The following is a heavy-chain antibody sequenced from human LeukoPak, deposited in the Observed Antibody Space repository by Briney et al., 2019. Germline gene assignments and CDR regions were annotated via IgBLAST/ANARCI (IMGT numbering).Heavy chain of an antibody. V-gene: IGHV1-2*02. J-gene: IGHJ4*02. CDR3: ARDGPIYYDSSGYYYN. CDR2: INPNSGGT. D-gene: IGHD3-22*01. CDR1: GYTFTDYY. Sequence: GASVKVSCKASGYTFTDYYMHWVRQAPGQGLEWMGWINPNSGGTNYAQKFQGRVTMTRDTSISTAYMELSRLRSDDTAVYYCARDGPIYYDSSGYYYNWGQGTLVTVSS.